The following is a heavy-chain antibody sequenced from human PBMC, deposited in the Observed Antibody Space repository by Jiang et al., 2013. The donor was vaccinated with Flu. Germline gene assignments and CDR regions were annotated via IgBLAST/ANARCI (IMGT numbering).Heavy chain of an antibody. CDR2: LSSYGSNK. CDR1: GFNFNNFD. Sequence: VQLLESGGGVVQPGGSLRVSCRASGFNFNNFDFHWVRQAPGRGLEWVAVLSSYGSNKFYAESVKGRFTVSRDNSKNTLYLQMNSLRAEDAAVYYCAREIWDYTVHREVKAFDIWGHGTMVTVSS. J-gene: IGHJ3*02. CDR3: AREIWDYTVHREVKAFDI. V-gene: IGHV3-33*01. D-gene: IGHD1-7*01.